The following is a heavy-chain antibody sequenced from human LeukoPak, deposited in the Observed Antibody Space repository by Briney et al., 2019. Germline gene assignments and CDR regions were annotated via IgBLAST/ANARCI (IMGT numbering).Heavy chain of an antibody. V-gene: IGHV4-39*01. CDR3: ARQYFLILSLYYFDY. CDR1: GGSISSSNYY. Sequence: SETLSLTCTVSGGSISSSNYYWGWIRQPPGRGLEWIGSIYYSGSTYYNPSLKSRVTISVDTSKNQFSLKLSSVTAADTAVYYCARQYFLILSLYYFDYWGQGTLVTVSS. J-gene: IGHJ4*02. D-gene: IGHD3-10*02. CDR2: IYYSGST.